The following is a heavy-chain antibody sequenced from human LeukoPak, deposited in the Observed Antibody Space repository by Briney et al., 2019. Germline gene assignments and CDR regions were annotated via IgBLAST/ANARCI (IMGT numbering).Heavy chain of an antibody. J-gene: IGHJ4*02. CDR3: ARYFGSSGYGNY. CDR1: GGSISSNSYY. V-gene: IGHV4-39*07. Sequence: SETLSLTCTVSGGSISSNSYYWGWIRQPPGKGLEWIGSIYHSGSTYYNPSLKSRVTISVDTSKNQFSLKLSSVTAADTAVYYCARYFGSSGYGNYWGQGTLVTVSS. D-gene: IGHD5-12*01. CDR2: IYHSGST.